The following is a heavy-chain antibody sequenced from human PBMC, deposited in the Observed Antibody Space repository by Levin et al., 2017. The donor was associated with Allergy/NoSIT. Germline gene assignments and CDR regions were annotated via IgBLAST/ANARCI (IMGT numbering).Heavy chain of an antibody. V-gene: IGHV1-18*01. D-gene: IGHD5-18*01. CDR3: ARDWGDRAKGRADY. CDR2: ISPYNGNT. Sequence: ASVKVSCKASGYTFSTYGVSWLRQAPGQGLEWMGWISPYNGNTKYAEKFQGRVTVTTDTSTTTAYMELGSLKFDDTAMYYCARDWGDRAKGRADYWGQGTLITVSS. CDR1: GYTFSTYG. J-gene: IGHJ4*02.